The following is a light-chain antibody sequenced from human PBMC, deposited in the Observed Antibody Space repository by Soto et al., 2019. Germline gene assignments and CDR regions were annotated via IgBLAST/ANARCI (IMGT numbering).Light chain of an antibody. V-gene: IGKV3-20*01. CDR2: GAS. J-gene: IGKJ1*01. CDR1: QRGFSFY. Sequence: EIVLTQSPGTLSLPPGERATLYCRASQRGFSFYLAWFQTKPCQAPRLLIYGASSRATCIPDRYSSSGSETEFTLTISRLEPEGAAVYYCHLFGNSPCTLGQGTQVQI. CDR3: HLFGNSPCT.